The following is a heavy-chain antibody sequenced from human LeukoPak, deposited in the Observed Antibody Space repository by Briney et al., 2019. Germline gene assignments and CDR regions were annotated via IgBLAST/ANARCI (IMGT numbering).Heavy chain of an antibody. J-gene: IGHJ4*02. V-gene: IGHV3-23*01. CDR1: GFTFSNYA. CDR2: ISGSDGNT. D-gene: IGHD3-9*01. Sequence: GGSLRLSCAASGFTFSNYAMSWVRQAPGKGLEWVSGISGSDGNTYYADSVKGRFTISRDNSKNTLYLQMNSLRAEDTAVYYCAKDRRYFDWPTSLDYWGQGTLVTVSS. CDR3: AKDRRYFDWPTSLDY.